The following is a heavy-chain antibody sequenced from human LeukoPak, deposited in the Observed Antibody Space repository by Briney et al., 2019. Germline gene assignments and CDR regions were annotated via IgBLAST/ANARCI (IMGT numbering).Heavy chain of an antibody. V-gene: IGHV3-23*01. CDR1: GFTFSTFA. J-gene: IGHJ5*01. CDR2: ISGSGDNT. Sequence: GGSLRLSCAASGFTFSTFAMIWVRQPPGKGLEWISTISGSGDNTYYAESVKGRFTISRDNSKNTLYLRMKSPRAEDTAIYYCAKESTVTPGNVNWFDSWGQGTLVTVSS. CDR3: AKESTVTPGNVNWFDS. D-gene: IGHD4-17*01.